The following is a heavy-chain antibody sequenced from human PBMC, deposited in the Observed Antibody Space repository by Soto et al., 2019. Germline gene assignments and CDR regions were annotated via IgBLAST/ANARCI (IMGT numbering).Heavy chain of an antibody. V-gene: IGHV3-23*01. CDR1: GFTFRCYA. CDR3: AKEIVAAAYVETSPFDV. Sequence: EVQLLESGGGLGPARGALRPSFSAPGFTFRCYAIGRGRQAPGTGLGGVPVIDGSGGDTSFADSVKGRFTISRDNSKKTLYLHMSSLRVEDTARYYCAKEIVAAAYVETSPFDVWGQGTQVTVSS. J-gene: IGHJ4*02. CDR2: IDGSGGDT. D-gene: IGHD2-15*01.